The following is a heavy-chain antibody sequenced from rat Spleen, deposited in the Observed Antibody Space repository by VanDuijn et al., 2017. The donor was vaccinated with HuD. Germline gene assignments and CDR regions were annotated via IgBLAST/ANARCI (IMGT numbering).Heavy chain of an antibody. CDR3: ARSDILAAMGHY. CDR1: GFSLSSYG. V-gene: IGHV2-13*01. Sequence: QVQLKESGPGLVQPSQTLSLTCTVSGFSLSSYGVIWVRQPPGKGLEWMGVIWGNGNTNYNSALKSRLTISRDTSKSQVFLKMNNLQTEDTAIYFCARSDILAAMGHYWGQGVMVTVSS. D-gene: IGHD1-2*01. CDR2: IWGNGNT. J-gene: IGHJ2*01.